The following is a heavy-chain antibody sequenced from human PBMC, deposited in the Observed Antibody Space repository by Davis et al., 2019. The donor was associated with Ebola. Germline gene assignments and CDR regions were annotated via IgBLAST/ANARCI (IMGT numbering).Heavy chain of an antibody. D-gene: IGHD3-10*01. CDR3: SERGNSV. J-gene: IGHJ4*02. V-gene: IGHV4-59*03. CDR2: IYYTGSA. Sequence: LRLSCTVSGVSISRHYWSWIRQPPGRRLEWNGSIYYTGSAYYNSSLASRATISVDTSKNQFSLKLTSVTAADTAMYYCSERGNSVWGQGTLVTVSS. CDR1: GVSISRHY.